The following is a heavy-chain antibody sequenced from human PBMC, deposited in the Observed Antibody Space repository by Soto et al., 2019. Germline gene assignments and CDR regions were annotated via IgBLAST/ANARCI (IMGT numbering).Heavy chain of an antibody. CDR3: ARIPPEVENTAGDY. Sequence: SETLSLTCTVSGGSISSGDYYWSWIRQPPGKGLEWIGYIYYSGSTYYNPSPKSRVTISVDTSKNQFSLKLSSVTAADTAVYYCARIPPEVENTAGDYWGQGTMVTVCS. CDR2: IYYSGST. D-gene: IGHD6-19*01. V-gene: IGHV4-30-4*01. J-gene: IGHJ4*02. CDR1: GGSISSGDYY.